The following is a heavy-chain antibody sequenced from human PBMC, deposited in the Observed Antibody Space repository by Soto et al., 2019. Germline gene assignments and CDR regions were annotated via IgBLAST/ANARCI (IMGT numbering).Heavy chain of an antibody. D-gene: IGHD2-15*01. Sequence: ASVKVSCKASGYTFTSYAMHWVRQAPGQRLEWMGWINAGNGNAKYSQKFQGRVTITADKSTSTAYMELSSLRSEDTAVYYCARESRYCSGGSCYFLPGIDYWGQGTLVTVSS. V-gene: IGHV1-3*01. CDR1: GYTFTSYA. CDR2: INAGNGNA. CDR3: ARESRYCSGGSCYFLPGIDY. J-gene: IGHJ4*02.